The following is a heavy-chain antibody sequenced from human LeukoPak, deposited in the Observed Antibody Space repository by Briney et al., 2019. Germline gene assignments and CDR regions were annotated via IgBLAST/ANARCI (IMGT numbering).Heavy chain of an antibody. D-gene: IGHD5-18*01. J-gene: IGHJ4*02. Sequence: SETLSLTCAVYGRSFSAYYWIWLRQSPGKGLEWIAEINHRGDTNYNPSVKSRVSISVDTSKNQFSLKVTSLTAADSTVYYFSVGYTKWETDYFDYWGQGTLVTVSS. V-gene: IGHV4-34*01. CDR3: SVGYTKWETDYFDY. CDR2: INHRGDT. CDR1: GRSFSAYY.